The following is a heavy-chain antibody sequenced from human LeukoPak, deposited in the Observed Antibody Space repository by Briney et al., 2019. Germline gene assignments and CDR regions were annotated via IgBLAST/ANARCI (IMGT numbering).Heavy chain of an antibody. D-gene: IGHD4/OR15-4a*01. J-gene: IGHJ4*02. V-gene: IGHV1-18*01. CDR1: AYTFTNFR. CDR3: ARDSYYGGHYSFFEH. CDR2: IGPSNNYT. Sequence: ASVKVSCKTPAYTFTNFRIHWVRQAPGQGFEWMGWIGPSNNYTEYEQKLQGRLTLTTDTSTATAHMELRSLTFDDTAIYYCARDSYYGGHYSFFEHWGQGTLVTVSS.